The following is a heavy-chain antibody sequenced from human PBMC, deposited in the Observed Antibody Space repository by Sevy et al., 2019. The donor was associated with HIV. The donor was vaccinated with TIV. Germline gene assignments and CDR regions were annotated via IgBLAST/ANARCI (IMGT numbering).Heavy chain of an antibody. CDR2: TNEDGSRT. CDR3: ARDLSGPYHY. Sequence: GGSLRLSCAASNFIFSNYWMHWVRQVPGKGLVWVSRTNEDGSRTDYADSVKGRFTISRDNADNTLYLQMSSLRAEDTAVYYCARDLSGPYHYWGQGTLVTVSS. D-gene: IGHD3-10*01. V-gene: IGHV3-74*01. CDR1: NFIFSNYW. J-gene: IGHJ4*02.